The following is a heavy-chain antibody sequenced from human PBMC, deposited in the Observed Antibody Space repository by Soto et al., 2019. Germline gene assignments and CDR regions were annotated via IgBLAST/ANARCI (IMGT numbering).Heavy chain of an antibody. CDR2: INWDGSNT. Sequence: EVQLVESGGGLVQPGGSLRLSCAASGFTFFAYGIHWVRQVPGKGLVWVSRINWDGSNTSYADSVRGRFTISRDNSKNTVYLQMNSQTAEDTAGYYCAKVGDYGDYDGENGFDSWGQGSLVTVSS. D-gene: IGHD4-17*01. CDR1: GFTFFAYG. CDR3: AKVGDYGDYDGENGFDS. V-gene: IGHV3-74*01. J-gene: IGHJ5*01.